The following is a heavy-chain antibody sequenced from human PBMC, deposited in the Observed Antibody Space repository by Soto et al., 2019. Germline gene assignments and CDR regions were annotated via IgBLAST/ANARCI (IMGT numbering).Heavy chain of an antibody. J-gene: IGHJ4*02. CDR1: GFTFSSDG. CDR2: ISYDGSNK. D-gene: IGHD3-22*01. CDR3: AKDFLSPRVSMIVVVITRSFDF. V-gene: IGHV3-30*18. Sequence: HPGGSLRLSCAASGFTFSSDGMHWVRQAPGKGLEWVAVISYDGSNKYYADSVKGRFTISRDNSKNTLYLQMNSLRAEDTAVYYCAKDFLSPRVSMIVVVITRSFDFWGQGTLVTVSS.